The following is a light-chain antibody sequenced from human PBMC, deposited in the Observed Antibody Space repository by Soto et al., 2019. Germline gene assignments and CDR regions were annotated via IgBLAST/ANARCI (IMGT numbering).Light chain of an antibody. CDR2: GAS. Sequence: EIVLTQSPGTLSLSPGERATLPCRASQNVDSNYLAWYQQKPGQAPRIIIFGASGRATGIPDRFSGSGSGTDFTLTISRLEPEDFAVDYCQQYGSLSWTFGQGTKVDIK. CDR1: QNVDSNY. J-gene: IGKJ1*01. V-gene: IGKV3-20*01. CDR3: QQYGSLSWT.